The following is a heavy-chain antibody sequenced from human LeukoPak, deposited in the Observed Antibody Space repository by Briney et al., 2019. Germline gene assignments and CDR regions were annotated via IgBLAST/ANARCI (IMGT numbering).Heavy chain of an antibody. CDR2: INHSGST. CDR3: ARGGYSGYAN. Sequence: SETLSLTCAVYGRSFSGYYWSWIRQPPGKGLEWIGEINHSGSTNYNPSLKSRVTISVDTSKNQFSLKLSSVTAADTAVYYCARGGYSGYANWGQGTLVTVSS. V-gene: IGHV4-34*01. D-gene: IGHD5-12*01. CDR1: GRSFSGYY. J-gene: IGHJ4*02.